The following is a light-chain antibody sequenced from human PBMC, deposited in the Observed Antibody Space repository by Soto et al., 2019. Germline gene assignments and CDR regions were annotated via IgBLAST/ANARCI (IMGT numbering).Light chain of an antibody. V-gene: IGLV2-14*03. Sequence: QSVLTQPASVSGSPGQSITISCTGTSSDVGGYNYVSWYQQHPGRAPQLMIYDVSHRPSGVSNRFSGSRSGNTASLTISGLQAEDEADYYCSSYATSTTVLFGGGTKLTFL. CDR2: DVS. CDR3: SSYATSTTVL. J-gene: IGLJ2*01. CDR1: SSDVGGYNY.